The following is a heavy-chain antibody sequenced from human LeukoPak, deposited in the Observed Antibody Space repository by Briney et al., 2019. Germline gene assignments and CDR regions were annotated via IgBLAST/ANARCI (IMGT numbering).Heavy chain of an antibody. CDR1: GCYFGSYS. CDR2: INTGSTYM. CDR3: AWVEATVGRNYHYHDMDV. J-gene: IGHJ6*03. V-gene: IGHV3-21*01. D-gene: IGHD1-26*01. Sequence: GGSLRLSCAASGCYFGSYSMSWIRQAPGKGLEWVSSINTGSTYMYYADSVKGRFTISRDNAKNSLHLHMSSLRAEDTAVYFCAWVEATVGRNYHYHDMDVWGKGTTVVVSS.